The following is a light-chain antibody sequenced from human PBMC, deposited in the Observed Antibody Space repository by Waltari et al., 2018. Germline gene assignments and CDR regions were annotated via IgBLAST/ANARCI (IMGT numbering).Light chain of an antibody. CDR1: QSISPW. Sequence: DIQMTQSPSTLSASVGDRVTLTCRASQSISPWLAWYQQKPGKAPKLLISKASSLESGVPSRFSGSGSGTLFTLTISSLQSDDFATYYCHHFITYPRTFGQGTKVEIK. V-gene: IGKV1-5*03. CDR3: HHFITYPRT. J-gene: IGKJ1*01. CDR2: KAS.